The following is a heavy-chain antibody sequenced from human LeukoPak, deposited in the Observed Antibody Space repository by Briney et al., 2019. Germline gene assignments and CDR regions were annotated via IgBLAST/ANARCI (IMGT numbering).Heavy chain of an antibody. Sequence: PSETLSLTCTVSGGSISSYYWSWIRQPPGKGLEWIGDIYYSGSTNYNPSLKSRVTISVDTSKNQFSLKLSSVTAADTAVYYCAGTGYSSYAFDIWGQGTMVTVSS. J-gene: IGHJ3*02. CDR3: AGTGYSSYAFDI. CDR1: GGSISSYY. CDR2: IYYSGST. V-gene: IGHV4-59*01. D-gene: IGHD5-18*01.